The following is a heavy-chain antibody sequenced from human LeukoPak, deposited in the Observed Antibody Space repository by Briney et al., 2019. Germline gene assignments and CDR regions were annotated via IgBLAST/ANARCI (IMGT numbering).Heavy chain of an antibody. CDR2: IIPILGIA. Sequence: SVKVSCKASGGTFISYAISCVRQAPGQGLEWMGRIIPILGIANYGQKFQGRVTITADKSTSTAYMELSSLRSEDTAVYYCARDGEMATTPFDYWGQGTLVTVSS. CDR1: GGTFISYA. J-gene: IGHJ4*02. V-gene: IGHV1-69*04. D-gene: IGHD5-24*01. CDR3: ARDGEMATTPFDY.